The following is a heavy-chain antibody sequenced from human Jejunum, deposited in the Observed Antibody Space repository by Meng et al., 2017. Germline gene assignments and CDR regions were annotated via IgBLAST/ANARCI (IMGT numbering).Heavy chain of an antibody. Sequence: GESLKISCVASDFTLRRSSMSLVRQAPGKGLEWVAKLQKDGSDEKYVDSVKGRFTIARDHTKNSLYLQMNSLRDEDTAVYYCVRDLDYESRGEYYDAFEMWGQGTVVTVSS. J-gene: IGHJ3*02. V-gene: IGHV3-7*01. CDR1: DFTLRRSS. D-gene: IGHD3-22*01. CDR2: LQKDGSDE. CDR3: VRDLDYESRGEYYDAFEM.